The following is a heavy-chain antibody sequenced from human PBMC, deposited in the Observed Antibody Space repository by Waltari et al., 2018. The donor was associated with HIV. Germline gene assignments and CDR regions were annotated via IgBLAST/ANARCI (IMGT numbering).Heavy chain of an antibody. CDR2: IYNSGKT. V-gene: IGHV4-59*01. CDR1: GAPISAFS. CDR3: ARRLADHLNWFAP. J-gene: IGHJ5*02. Sequence: QVRLPESGPGLVKPSVTLSLTCSVAGAPISAFSWHWIRQPPGMGLEWIGSIYNSGKTNYNPSLKSRVTISADTSKNQFSLTLSSVTAADTAVFFCARRLADHLNWFAPWGHGTLVIVSS. D-gene: IGHD2-21*01.